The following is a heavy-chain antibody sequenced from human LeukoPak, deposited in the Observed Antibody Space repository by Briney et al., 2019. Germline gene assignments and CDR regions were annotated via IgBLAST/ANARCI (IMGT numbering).Heavy chain of an antibody. V-gene: IGHV4-38-2*01. CDR3: ARGGTVVTLGS. CDR1: GFTFSSYA. D-gene: IGHD4-23*01. CDR2: IYYSGST. J-gene: IGHJ4*02. Sequence: GSLRLSCAASGFTFSSYAMSWVRQAPGKGLEWIGSIYYSGSTYYNPSLKSRVTISVDTSKNQFSLKLSSVTAADTAVYYCARGGTVVTLGSWGQGTLVTVSS.